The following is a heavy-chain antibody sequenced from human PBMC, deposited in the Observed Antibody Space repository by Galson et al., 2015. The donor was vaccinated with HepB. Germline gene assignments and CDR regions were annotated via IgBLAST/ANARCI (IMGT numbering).Heavy chain of an antibody. V-gene: IGHV4-30-2*01. CDR1: GGSISSGGHS. CDR2: IYQSGNT. Sequence: TLSLTCTVSGGSISSGGHSWNWVRQPPGKGLECIGYIYQSGNTYYNPSLKTLASISVARSKNQFSLKLFSATAADTAVYYCVRGIYYETSGYMLSPWGQGTLVTVSS. D-gene: IGHD3-22*01. CDR3: VRGIYYETSGYMLSP. J-gene: IGHJ5*02.